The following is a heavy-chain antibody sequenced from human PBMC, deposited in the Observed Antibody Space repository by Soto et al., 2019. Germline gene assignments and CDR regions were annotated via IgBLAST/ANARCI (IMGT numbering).Heavy chain of an antibody. D-gene: IGHD2-21*02. J-gene: IGHJ5*02. Sequence: PSETLSLTCTVSGGSISGYYWRWIRQPPGKGLEWIGYMYKTGSTVYNPSFKSRVTISVDTSKNQFSLKLNSVTAADTAVYYCARGHDSNNWFDPWGQGTLVTVSS. V-gene: IGHV4-59*01. CDR1: GGSISGYY. CDR2: MYKTGST. CDR3: ARGHDSNNWFDP.